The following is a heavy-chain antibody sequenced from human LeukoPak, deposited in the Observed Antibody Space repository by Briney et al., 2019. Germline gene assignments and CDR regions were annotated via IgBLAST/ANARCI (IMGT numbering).Heavy chain of an antibody. D-gene: IGHD3-16*02. CDR2: IYYSGST. J-gene: IGHJ4*02. Sequence: PSQTLSLTCTVSGGSISSGGYYWSWIRQHPGKGLEWIGYIYYSGSTYYNPSLKSRVTISVDTSKNQFSLKLSSVTAADTAVYYCARAFYYDYVWGSYRSSAPSFDYWGQGTLVTVSS. CDR1: GGSISSGGYY. CDR3: ARAFYYDYVWGSYRSSAPSFDY. V-gene: IGHV4-31*03.